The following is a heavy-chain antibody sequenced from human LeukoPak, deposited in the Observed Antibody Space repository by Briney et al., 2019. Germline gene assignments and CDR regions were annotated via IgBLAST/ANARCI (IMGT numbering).Heavy chain of an antibody. CDR2: IYYTGST. CDR1: GDSISSYY. Sequence: SGTLSLTCTVSGDSISSYYWSWIRQPPGKGLEWIAYIYYTGSTNYNPSLKSRVTISVDTSKYQFSLKLNSVTAADTAVYYCARQSRSHNLFDPWGQGTLVTVSS. D-gene: IGHD3-16*02. J-gene: IGHJ5*02. V-gene: IGHV4-59*08. CDR3: ARQSRSHNLFDP.